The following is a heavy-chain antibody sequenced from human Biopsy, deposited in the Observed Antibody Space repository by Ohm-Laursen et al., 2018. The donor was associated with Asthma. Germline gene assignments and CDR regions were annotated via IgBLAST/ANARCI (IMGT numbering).Heavy chain of an antibody. J-gene: IGHJ4*02. Sequence: LSLTCAVSGGSISSGGYSWSWVRQAPGKGLEWVSAISGSGGSTYYADSVKGRFTISRDNSKNTLYLQMNSLRAEDTAVYYCAKDRDYDILTGPPGFDYWGQGTLVTVSS. D-gene: IGHD3-9*01. V-gene: IGHV3-23*01. CDR1: GGSISSGGYS. CDR2: ISGSGGST. CDR3: AKDRDYDILTGPPGFDY.